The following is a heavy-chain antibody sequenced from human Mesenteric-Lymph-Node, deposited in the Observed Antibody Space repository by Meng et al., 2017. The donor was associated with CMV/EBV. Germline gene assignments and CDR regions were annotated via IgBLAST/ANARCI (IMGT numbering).Heavy chain of an antibody. CDR2: IYAGGDVT. CDR3: AKGPWGYFDY. J-gene: IGHJ4*02. CDR1: GFTFRNYA. D-gene: IGHD3-16*01. Sequence: VSCAASGFTFRNYAMSWVRQAPGKGLEWVSGIYAGGDVTYYADSVRGRFTISRDISKSTLYLQMNSLRAEDTAVYYCAKGPWGYFDYWGQGTLVTVSS. V-gene: IGHV3-23*01.